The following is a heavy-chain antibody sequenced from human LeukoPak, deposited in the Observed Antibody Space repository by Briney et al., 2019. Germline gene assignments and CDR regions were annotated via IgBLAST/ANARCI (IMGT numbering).Heavy chain of an antibody. V-gene: IGHV4-59*01. CDR1: GGSISSYY. CDR3: ARSYDSRGYFYYGMDV. CDR2: IYYDGST. J-gene: IGHJ6*02. Sequence: SETLSLTCTVSGGSISSYYWSWIRQPPGMGLEWLGYIYYDGSTGYNPSLKSRVTISVDTSKNQFSLKLTSVTAADTAVYYCARSYDSRGYFYYGMDVWGQGTTVTVSS. D-gene: IGHD3-22*01.